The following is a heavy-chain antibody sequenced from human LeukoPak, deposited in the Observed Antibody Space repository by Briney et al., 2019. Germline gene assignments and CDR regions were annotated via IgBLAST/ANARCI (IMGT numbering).Heavy chain of an antibody. V-gene: IGHV3-49*03. J-gene: IGHJ1*01. Sequence: GGSLRLSCTASGFTFGNYAMSWFRQAPGKGREWIGSIRRKGDGGTTEYAASVKGRFIISRDDSRSIAYLQMDSLETEDTAVYYCARGGYQFEHWGQGTLVTVSS. CDR2: IRRKGDGGTT. CDR3: ARGGYQFEH. CDR1: GFTFGNYA. D-gene: IGHD3-16*02.